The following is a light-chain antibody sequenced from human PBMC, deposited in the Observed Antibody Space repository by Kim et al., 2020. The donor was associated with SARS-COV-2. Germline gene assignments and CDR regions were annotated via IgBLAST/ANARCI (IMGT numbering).Light chain of an antibody. Sequence: DIQMTQSPSSLSASVGDRITITCQASQDIRKSLNWFQQKPGKAPKLLIHDASELEIGVSSRFSGSGSETYFTFTIDTLRPEDIAMYYCHQYNYLPYTFGGGTKLEI. CDR2: DAS. V-gene: IGKV1-33*01. J-gene: IGKJ4*01. CDR1: QDIRKS. CDR3: HQYNYLPYT.